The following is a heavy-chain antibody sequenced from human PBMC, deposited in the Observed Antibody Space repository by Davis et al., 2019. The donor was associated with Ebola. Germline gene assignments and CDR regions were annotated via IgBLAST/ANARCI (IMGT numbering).Heavy chain of an antibody. CDR3: AREGRDILTGYYIPDY. D-gene: IGHD3-9*01. CDR1: GFTFSDYY. J-gene: IGHJ4*02. CDR2: ISSSSSYT. V-gene: IGHV3-11*06. Sequence: GESLKISCAASGFTFSDYYMSWIRQAPGKGLEWVSYISSSSSYTNYADSVKGRFTISRDNAKNSLYLQMNSLRAEDTAVYYCAREGRDILTGYYIPDYWGQGTLVTVSS.